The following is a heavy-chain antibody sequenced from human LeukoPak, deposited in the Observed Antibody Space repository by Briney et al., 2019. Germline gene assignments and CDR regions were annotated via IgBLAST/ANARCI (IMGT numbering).Heavy chain of an antibody. CDR3: AKSQRFIVVVPAAMDY. CDR2: ISGSGGST. J-gene: IGHJ4*02. D-gene: IGHD2-2*01. V-gene: IGHV3-23*01. CDR1: GFTFSSYA. Sequence: PGGSLRLSCAASGFTFSSYAMSWVRQAPGKGLEWVSAISGSGGSTYYADSVKGRFTISRDNSKNTLYLQMNSLRAEDTAVYYCAKSQRFIVVVPAAMDYWGQGTLVTVSS.